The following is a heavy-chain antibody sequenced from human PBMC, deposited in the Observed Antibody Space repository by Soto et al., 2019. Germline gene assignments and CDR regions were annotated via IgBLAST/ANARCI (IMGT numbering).Heavy chain of an antibody. CDR1: GGTFSSYA. D-gene: IGHD1-7*01. V-gene: IGHV1-69*01. Sequence: QVQLVQSGAEVKKPGSSVKVSCKASGGTFSSYAISWVRQAPGQGLEWMGGIIPIFGTANYAQKFQGRVTDSGVETPSTGYMELSSLRSEDTAGYYCARVPPPSITGTTVFDYWGQGTLVTVSS. CDR2: IIPIFGTA. CDR3: ARVPPPSITGTTVFDY. J-gene: IGHJ4*02.